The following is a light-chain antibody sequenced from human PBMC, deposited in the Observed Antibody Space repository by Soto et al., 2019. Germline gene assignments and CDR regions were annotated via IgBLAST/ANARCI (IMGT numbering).Light chain of an antibody. CDR3: ATWDDSLNGQV. Sequence: QAVVTQPPSVSGAPRQRVTISCSGSRSNIGNNAVNWYQQFPGRAPKLLIYYDDLLPSGVSDRFSGSKSGTSASLAISGLQSEDEADYYCATWDDSLNGQVFGGGTNLTVL. CDR2: YDD. V-gene: IGLV1-36*01. CDR1: RSNIGNNA. J-gene: IGLJ2*01.